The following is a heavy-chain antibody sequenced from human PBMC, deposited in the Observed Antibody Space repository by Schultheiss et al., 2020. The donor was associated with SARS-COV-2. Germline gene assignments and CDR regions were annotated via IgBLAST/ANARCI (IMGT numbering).Heavy chain of an antibody. CDR3: ARARRALDY. V-gene: IGHV4-61*02. CDR2: IYTSGST. Sequence: SETLSLTCTVSGGSISSGSYYWSWIRQPAGKGLEWIGRIYTSGSTNYNPSLKSRVTISVDKSKNQFSLKLSSVTAADTAVYYCARARRALDYWGQGTLVTVSS. CDR1: GGSISSGSYY. J-gene: IGHJ4*02.